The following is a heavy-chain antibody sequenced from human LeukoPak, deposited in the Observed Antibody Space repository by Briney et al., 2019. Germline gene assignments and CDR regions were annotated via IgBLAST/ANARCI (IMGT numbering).Heavy chain of an antibody. CDR3: ARGPAVIQYYYYYYYMDV. Sequence: SETLSLTCTVSGGSISSYYWSWIRQPPGKGLEWIGYIYYSGSTNYNPSLKSRVTISVDTSKNQFSLKLSSVTAADTAVYYCARGPAVIQYYYYYYYMDVWGKGTTVTVSS. D-gene: IGHD3-16*02. CDR1: GGSISSYY. V-gene: IGHV4-59*12. J-gene: IGHJ6*03. CDR2: IYYSGST.